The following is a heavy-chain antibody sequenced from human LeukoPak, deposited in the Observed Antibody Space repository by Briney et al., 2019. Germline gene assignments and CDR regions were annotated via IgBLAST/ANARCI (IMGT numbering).Heavy chain of an antibody. J-gene: IGHJ6*03. Sequence: GASVKVSCKASGYTFTSYGISWVRQAPGQGLEWMGWISAYNGNTNYAQKLQGRVTMTTDTSTSTAYMELRSLRSDDTAVYYCARDSLGYYDSSGYYPSNYYYMDVWGKGTTVTVSS. CDR3: ARDSLGYYDSSGYYPSNYYYMDV. CDR2: ISAYNGNT. CDR1: GYTFTSYG. D-gene: IGHD3-22*01. V-gene: IGHV1-18*01.